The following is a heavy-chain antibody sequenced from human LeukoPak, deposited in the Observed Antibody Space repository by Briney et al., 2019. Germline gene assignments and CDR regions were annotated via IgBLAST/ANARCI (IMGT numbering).Heavy chain of an antibody. CDR3: AKPRPRDIVVVVAGVAWFDP. CDR2: ISGSGGST. Sequence: GGSLRLSCAASGFTFSSYAMGWVRQAPGKGLEWVSAISGSGGSTYYADSVKGRFTISRDNSKNTLYLQMNSLRAEDTAVYYCAKPRPRDIVVVVAGVAWFDPWGQGTLVTVSS. V-gene: IGHV3-23*01. CDR1: GFTFSSYA. J-gene: IGHJ5*02. D-gene: IGHD2-15*01.